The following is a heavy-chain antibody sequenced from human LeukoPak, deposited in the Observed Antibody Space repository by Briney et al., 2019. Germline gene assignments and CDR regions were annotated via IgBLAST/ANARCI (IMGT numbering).Heavy chain of an antibody. CDR2: ITESGGGT. Sequence: GGSLRLSCAASGFTFSSFPMSWVRQAPGKGLEWVSGITESGGGTYYADSVKGRFTISRDNSKNTLYLQMNSLRAEDTAAYYCAKRGSGTYFDCWGQGTLVTVSS. CDR3: AKRGSGTYFDC. CDR1: GFTFSSFP. J-gene: IGHJ4*02. V-gene: IGHV3-23*01. D-gene: IGHD1-26*01.